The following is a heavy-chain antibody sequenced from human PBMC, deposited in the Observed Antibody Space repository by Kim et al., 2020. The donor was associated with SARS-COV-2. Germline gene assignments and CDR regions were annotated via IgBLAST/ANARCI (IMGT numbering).Heavy chain of an antibody. V-gene: IGHV1-69*13. D-gene: IGHD5-12*01. CDR3: ARDRGWGMATIKWYY. CDR1: GGTFSSYA. CDR2: IIPIFGTA. Sequence: SVKVSCKASGGTFSSYAISWVRQAPGQGLEWMGGIIPIFGTANYAQKFQGRVTITADESTSTAYMELSSLRSEDTAVYYCARDRGWGMATIKWYYWGQGTLVTVSS. J-gene: IGHJ4*02.